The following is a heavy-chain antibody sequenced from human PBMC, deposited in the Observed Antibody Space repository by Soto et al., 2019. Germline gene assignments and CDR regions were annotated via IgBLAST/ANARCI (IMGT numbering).Heavy chain of an antibody. CDR2: ISASGASKT. Sequence: DVQVWESGGTLVQPGGSLTLSCATSGFVSSSYAMNWVRQAPGKGLEWVSSISASGASKTYYADSVKGRFTISRDSSRATLFLQMNSLRAEDTGVYYCAKGGTVVRGVTLDYWGQGTLVSVSS. CDR3: AKGGTVVRGVTLDY. CDR1: GFVSSSYA. D-gene: IGHD3-10*01. J-gene: IGHJ4*02. V-gene: IGHV3-23*01.